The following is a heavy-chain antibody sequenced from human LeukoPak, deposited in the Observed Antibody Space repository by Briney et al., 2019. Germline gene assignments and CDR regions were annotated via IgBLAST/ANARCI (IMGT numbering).Heavy chain of an antibody. D-gene: IGHD6-13*01. CDR1: GGSISSYY. CDR3: ARKRYSRPAGHFDY. Sequence: NPSETLSLTCTVSGGSISSYYWSWIRQPPGKGLEWIGEINHSGSTNYNPSLKSRVTISVDTSKNQFSLKLSSVTAADTAVYYCARKRYSRPAGHFDYWGQGTLVTVSS. V-gene: IGHV4-34*01. J-gene: IGHJ4*02. CDR2: INHSGST.